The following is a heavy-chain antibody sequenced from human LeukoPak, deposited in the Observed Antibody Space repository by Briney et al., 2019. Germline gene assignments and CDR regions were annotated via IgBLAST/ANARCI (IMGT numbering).Heavy chain of an antibody. D-gene: IGHD2-15*01. CDR1: GFTFSVYS. V-gene: IGHV3-21*01. CDR3: ARELGCSGGSCRDY. CDR2: ISSSSTYI. J-gene: IGHJ4*02. Sequence: GGSLRLSCAASGFTFSVYSMNWVRQAPGKGLEWVSSISSSSTYIYYADSVKGRFTISRDNAKNSLYLQMNSLRTEDTAVYYCARELGCSGGSCRDYWGQGTLVTVSS.